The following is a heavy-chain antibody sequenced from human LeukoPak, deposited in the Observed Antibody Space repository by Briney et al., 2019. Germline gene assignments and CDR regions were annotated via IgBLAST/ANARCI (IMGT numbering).Heavy chain of an antibody. D-gene: IGHD6-19*01. J-gene: IGHJ4*02. Sequence: GGSLRLSCAASGFTVSSNYMSWVRQAPGRGLEWVSVIYSGGSTYYADSVKGRFTISRDNSKNTLYLQMNSLRAEDTAVYCCARGPRGGFGYSSHFDYWGQGTLVTVSS. V-gene: IGHV3-53*01. CDR2: IYSGGST. CDR3: ARGPRGGFGYSSHFDY. CDR1: GFTVSSNY.